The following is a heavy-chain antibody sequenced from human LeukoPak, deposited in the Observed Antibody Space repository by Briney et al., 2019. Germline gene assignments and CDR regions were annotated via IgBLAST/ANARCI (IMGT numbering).Heavy chain of an antibody. CDR1: GGSISSSNW. CDR2: IYHSGST. V-gene: IGHV4-4*02. Sequence: SGTLSLTCAVSGGSISSSNWWSWIRQPPGKGLEWIGEIYHSGSTNYNPSLKSRVTISVDKSKTQFSLKVSSVTAADTAVYYCARDGISGTTVFDIWGQGTMVTVSS. D-gene: IGHD1-20*01. J-gene: IGHJ3*02. CDR3: ARDGISGTTVFDI.